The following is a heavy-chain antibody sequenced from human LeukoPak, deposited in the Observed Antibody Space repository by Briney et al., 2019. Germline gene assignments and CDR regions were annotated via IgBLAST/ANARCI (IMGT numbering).Heavy chain of an antibody. CDR2: IYPGDSDT. J-gene: IGHJ4*02. CDR3: ARHGVSSLYGSFDF. V-gene: IGHV5-51*01. Sequence: GASLLISCEASGYVFTNFWIGWVRRLPGKGLEWMGIIYPGDSDTKYSPSFQGQVTMSVDKSINTAYLQWSSLKASDTAMYYCARHGVSSLYGSFDFWGQGTRVIVSS. D-gene: IGHD3-3*02. CDR1: GYVFTNFW.